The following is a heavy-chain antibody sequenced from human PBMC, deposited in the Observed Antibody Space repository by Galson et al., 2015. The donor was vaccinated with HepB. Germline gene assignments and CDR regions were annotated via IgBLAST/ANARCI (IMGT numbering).Heavy chain of an antibody. D-gene: IGHD3-22*01. Sequence: SVKVSCKASGYTFTTYAIHWVRQAPGQRLEWMGWINADNGNTKYSQKFQGRVTITRDTSASTAYMELSSLRYEDTAVYYCARCYYDRSAYDHWGQGTLVTVSS. CDR3: ARCYYDRSAYDH. CDR2: INADNGNT. CDR1: GYTFTTYA. V-gene: IGHV1-3*01. J-gene: IGHJ4*02.